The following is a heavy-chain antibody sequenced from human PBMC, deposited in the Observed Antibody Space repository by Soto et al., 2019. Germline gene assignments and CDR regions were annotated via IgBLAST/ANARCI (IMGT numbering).Heavy chain of an antibody. J-gene: IGHJ4*02. CDR1: GGSISSYY. V-gene: IGHV4-59*01. CDR3: ARGKGGYSPFDY. CDR2: IYYSGST. D-gene: IGHD2-15*01. Sequence: QVQLQESGPGLVKPSETLSLTCTVSGGSISSYYWSWIRQPPGKGLEWIGYIYYSGSTNYNPALKSRLNISVDTSKNQFSLKLSSVTAADTAVYYCARGKGGYSPFDYWGQGTLVTVSS.